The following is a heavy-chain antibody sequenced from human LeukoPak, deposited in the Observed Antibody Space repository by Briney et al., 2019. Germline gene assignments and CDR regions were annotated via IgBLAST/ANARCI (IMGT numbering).Heavy chain of an antibody. Sequence: GGSLRLSCEASGFTFSSYWMSWVRQAPGKGLEWVANIKQDGSEKYYVDSVKGRFTISRDNAKNSLYLQMNSLRAEDTALYYCARGYRDYWGQGTLVTVSA. CDR2: IKQDGSEK. D-gene: IGHD1-14*01. J-gene: IGHJ4*02. CDR1: GFTFSSYW. CDR3: ARGYRDY. V-gene: IGHV3-7*01.